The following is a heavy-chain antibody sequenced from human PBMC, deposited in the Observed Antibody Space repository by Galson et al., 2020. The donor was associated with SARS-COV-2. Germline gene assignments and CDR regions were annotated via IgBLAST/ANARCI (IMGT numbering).Heavy chain of an antibody. V-gene: IGHV3-21*01. CDR1: GFPFSSYS. D-gene: IGHD2-15*01. Sequence: GESLKISCAASGFPFSSYSMNWVRQAPGKGLEWVSSISAGSSYIYYADSVKGRFTSSRDNAKNSLYLQMNGLRADDTAVYYCASVVGMATTPANCYYDGLDVWGPGTTVTVSS. CDR3: ASVVGMATTPANCYYDGLDV. CDR2: ISAGSSYI. J-gene: IGHJ6*02.